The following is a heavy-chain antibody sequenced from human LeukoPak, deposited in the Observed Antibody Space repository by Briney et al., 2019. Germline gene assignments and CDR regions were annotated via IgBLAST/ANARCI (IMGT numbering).Heavy chain of an antibody. CDR2: IFYTGSI. J-gene: IGHJ5*02. D-gene: IGHD3-22*01. V-gene: IGHV4-59*08. CDR3: ARSYSASYDSPAGWFDP. Sequence: SETLSLTCTVAGGSISNYYWSWIRQPPGKGLEWIGYIFYTGSINYNPSLRGRVTISVDTSKSQFSLRLSSVTAADTAVYYCARSYSASYDSPAGWFDPWGQGTLVTVSS. CDR1: GGSISNYY.